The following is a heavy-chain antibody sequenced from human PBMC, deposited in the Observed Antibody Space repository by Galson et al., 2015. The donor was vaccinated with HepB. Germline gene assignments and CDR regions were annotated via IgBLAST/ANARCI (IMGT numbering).Heavy chain of an antibody. D-gene: IGHD1-26*01. V-gene: IGHV3-53*01. Sequence: SLRLSCAASGFTVSSNYMSWVRQAPGKGLEWVSVIYSGGSTYYADSVKGRFTISRDNSKNTLYLQMNSLRAEDTAVYYCARAAGRYSGSYYRYYYYGMDVWGQGTTVTVSS. CDR3: ARAAGRYSGSYYRYYYYGMDV. CDR1: GFTVSSNY. J-gene: IGHJ6*02. CDR2: IYSGGST.